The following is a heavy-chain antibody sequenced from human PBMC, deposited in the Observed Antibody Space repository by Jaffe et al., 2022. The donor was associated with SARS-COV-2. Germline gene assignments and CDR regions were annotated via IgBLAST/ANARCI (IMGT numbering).Heavy chain of an antibody. Sequence: QVQLQESGPGLVKPSQTLSLTCTVSGGSISSGSYYWSWIRQPAGKGLEWIGRIYTSGSTNYNPSLKSRVTISVDTSKNQFSLKLSSVTAADTAVYYCARLGYGRPFETSRGGFDLWGRGTLVTVSS. D-gene: IGHD5-18*01. CDR1: GGSISSGSYY. V-gene: IGHV4-61*02. CDR2: IYTSGST. CDR3: ARLGYGRPFETSRGGFDL. J-gene: IGHJ2*01.